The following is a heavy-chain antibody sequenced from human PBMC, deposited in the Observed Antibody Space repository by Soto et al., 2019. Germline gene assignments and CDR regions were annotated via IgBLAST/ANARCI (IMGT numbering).Heavy chain of an antibody. V-gene: IGHV4-31*03. CDR3: ARGGRQRYIDY. D-gene: IGHD1-1*01. CDR2: IYYSGST. J-gene: IGHJ4*02. CDR1: GASISSGAYY. Sequence: QVQLQESGPGLVKPSQTLSLTCTVSGASISSGAYYWNWIRQHPGKGLEWLGYIYYSGSTYYNPSLKSRVTIAVDTSKNRFSLKLSSVTAADTAVYYCARGGRQRYIDYWGQGTLVTVSS.